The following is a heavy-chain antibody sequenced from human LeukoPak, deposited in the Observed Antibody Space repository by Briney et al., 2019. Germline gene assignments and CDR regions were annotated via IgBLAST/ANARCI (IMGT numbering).Heavy chain of an antibody. CDR2: VNPSGGST. CDR1: GYTFTSHY. Sequence: ASVKVSCKASGYTFTSHYMHWVRQAPGQGLEWMGIVNPSGGSTSYPQRFQGRVTMTRDTSTSTVYMELSSLRSEDTAVYYCARDSDHGPQHFDWLLSRSDAFDIWGQGTMVTVSS. V-gene: IGHV1-46*01. CDR3: ARDSDHGPQHFDWLLSRSDAFDI. J-gene: IGHJ3*02. D-gene: IGHD3-9*01.